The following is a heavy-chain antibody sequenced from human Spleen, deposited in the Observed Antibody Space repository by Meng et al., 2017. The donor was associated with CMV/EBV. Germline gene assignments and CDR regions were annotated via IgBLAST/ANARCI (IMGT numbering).Heavy chain of an antibody. Sequence: EVQLVESGGGLVQPGGSLRLSCAAPGFTVSSNYMSWVRQAPGKGLEWVSVIYSGGSTYYADSVKGRFTISRDNSKNTLYLQMNSLRAEDTAVYYCVTEVYSSSWYLRGNVIDYWGQGTLVTVSS. CDR3: VTEVYSSSWYLRGNVIDY. CDR2: IYSGGST. CDR1: GFTVSSNY. V-gene: IGHV3-66*01. D-gene: IGHD6-13*01. J-gene: IGHJ4*02.